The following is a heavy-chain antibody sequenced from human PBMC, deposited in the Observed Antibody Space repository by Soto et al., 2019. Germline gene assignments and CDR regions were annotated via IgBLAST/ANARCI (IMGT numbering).Heavy chain of an antibody. CDR2: IIPILGIA. Sequence: QVQLVQSGAEVKKPGSSVKVSCKASGGTFSSYTISWVRQAPGQGLEWMGRIIPILGIANYAQKFQGRVTITADKSTSTAYMELSSLRSEDTAVYYCAIAWPVNGSGSYDAFNIWGQGTMVTVSS. D-gene: IGHD3-10*01. J-gene: IGHJ3*02. CDR3: AIAWPVNGSGSYDAFNI. V-gene: IGHV1-69*02. CDR1: GGTFSSYT.